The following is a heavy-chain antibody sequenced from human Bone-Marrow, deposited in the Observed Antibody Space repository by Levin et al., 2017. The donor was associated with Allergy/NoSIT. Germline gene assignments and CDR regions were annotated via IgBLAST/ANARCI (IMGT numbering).Heavy chain of an antibody. D-gene: IGHD5-18*01. J-gene: IGHJ2*01. CDR2: IYYTGST. CDR1: GGSVSSDSYY. CDR3: AREGDSYDQRTWYFDL. Sequence: NASETLSLTCTVSGGSVSSDSYYWSWLRQPPGKGLEWIGYIYYTGSTNYNPSLKSRVAISVDTSKNEFSLKLTSVTAADTAVYYCAREGDSYDQRTWYFDLWGRGSLVTVSS. V-gene: IGHV4-61*01.